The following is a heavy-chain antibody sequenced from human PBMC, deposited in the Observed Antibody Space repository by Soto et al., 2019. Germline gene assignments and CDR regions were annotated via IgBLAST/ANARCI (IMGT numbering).Heavy chain of an antibody. CDR3: VKDTRYCGSTTCYTFDS. Sequence: GGSLRLSCAASGFTFDDYAMHWVRQAPGQGLEWVSGISWSSGIIDYADSVKGRFTISRDNAKNSLYLQMNSLRPDDTALYYCVKDTRYCGSTTCYTFDSWRQGALVTVSS. D-gene: IGHD2-2*02. J-gene: IGHJ4*01. V-gene: IGHV3-9*01. CDR1: GFTFDDYA. CDR2: ISWSSGII.